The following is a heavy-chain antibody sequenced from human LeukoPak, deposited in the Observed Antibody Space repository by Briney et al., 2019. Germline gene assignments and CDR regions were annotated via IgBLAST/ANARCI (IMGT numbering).Heavy chain of an antibody. CDR1: GFTVSSNY. Sequence: GGSLRLSCAASGFTVSSNYMSWVRQAQGKGLEWVSVIYSGGSTYYADSVKGRFTISRDNSKNTLYLQMNSLRAEDTAVYYCARDSSWNVIYWGQGTLVTVSS. V-gene: IGHV3-53*01. CDR2: IYSGGST. J-gene: IGHJ4*02. CDR3: ARDSSWNVIY. D-gene: IGHD1-1*01.